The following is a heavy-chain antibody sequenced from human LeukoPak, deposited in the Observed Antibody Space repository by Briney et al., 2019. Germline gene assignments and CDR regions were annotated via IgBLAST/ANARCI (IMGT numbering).Heavy chain of an antibody. CDR2: INPNSGGT. CDR1: GYPFTGYY. Sequence: ASVKVSCKAPGYPFTGYYMHWVRQAPGQGLEWMGWINPNSGGTNYAQKFQGRVTMTRDTSISTAYMELSRLRSDDTAVYYCAREIVGATHGNWFDPWGQGTLVTVSS. V-gene: IGHV1-2*02. J-gene: IGHJ5*02. D-gene: IGHD1-26*01. CDR3: AREIVGATHGNWFDP.